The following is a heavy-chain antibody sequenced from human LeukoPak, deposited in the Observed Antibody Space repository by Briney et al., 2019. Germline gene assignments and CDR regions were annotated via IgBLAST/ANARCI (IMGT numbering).Heavy chain of an antibody. CDR1: GFTFSSYW. Sequence: GGSLRLSCAASGFTFSSYWMHWVRQAPGKGLVWVSRINSDGSSTSYADSVKGRFTISRDNAKNTLYLQMNSLRAEDTAVYYCARDPLTGDTYNWFDPWGQGTLVTVSS. J-gene: IGHJ5*02. D-gene: IGHD4-17*01. V-gene: IGHV3-74*01. CDR3: ARDPLTGDTYNWFDP. CDR2: INSDGSST.